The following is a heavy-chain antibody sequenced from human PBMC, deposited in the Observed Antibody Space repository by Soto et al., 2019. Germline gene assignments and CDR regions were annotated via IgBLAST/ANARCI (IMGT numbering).Heavy chain of an antibody. CDR3: ATLGYCNGNSCYRGTYFDY. Sequence: QVQLVESGGGVVQPGRSLRLSCAASGFTFSSYGMHWVRQAPGKGLEWVAVISYDGSNKYYADSVKGRFTISRDNSKNTLYLQMNSLRAEDTAVYYCATLGYCNGNSCYRGTYFDYWGQGTLVTVSS. CDR2: ISYDGSNK. J-gene: IGHJ4*02. CDR1: GFTFSSYG. D-gene: IGHD2-2*02. V-gene: IGHV3-30*03.